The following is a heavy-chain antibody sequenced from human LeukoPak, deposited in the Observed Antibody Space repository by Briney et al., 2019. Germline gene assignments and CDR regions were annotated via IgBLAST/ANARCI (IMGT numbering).Heavy chain of an antibody. CDR2: INTNTGNP. Sequence: GASVKVSCKASGYTFTSYAMNWVRQAPGQGLEWMGWINTNTGNPTYAQGFTGRFVFSLDTSVSTAYLQISSLKAEDTAVYYCTKDLVEDTAKDWGQGTLVTVSS. D-gene: IGHD5-18*01. CDR1: GYTFTSYA. V-gene: IGHV7-4-1*02. J-gene: IGHJ4*02. CDR3: TKDLVEDTAKD.